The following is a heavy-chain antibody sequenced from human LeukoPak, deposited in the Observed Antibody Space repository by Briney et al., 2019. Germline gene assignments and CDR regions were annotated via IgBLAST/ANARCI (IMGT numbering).Heavy chain of an antibody. CDR1: GFTFSSYG. J-gene: IGHJ4*02. V-gene: IGHV3-30*03. CDR3: ARQGYNWGDFDY. Sequence: GRSLRLSCAASGFTFSSYGMHWVRQAPGKGLEWVAVISYDGSNKYYADSVKGRFTISRDNSKNTLYLQMNSLRAEDTAVYYCARQGYNWGDFDYWGQGTLVTVSS. D-gene: IGHD1-20*01. CDR2: ISYDGSNK.